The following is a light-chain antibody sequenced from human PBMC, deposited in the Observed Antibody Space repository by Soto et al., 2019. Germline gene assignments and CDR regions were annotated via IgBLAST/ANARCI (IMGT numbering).Light chain of an antibody. V-gene: IGLV2-14*01. CDR3: SSYTASGTPV. Sequence: QSALTQPASVSGSPGQSITISCTGTSSDVGGYNYLSWYQQHPGKAPKVMIYEVSNRPSGVSNRFSGPKSGNTASLTISGLQAEDEAEYFCSSYTASGTPVFGGGTKLTVL. J-gene: IGLJ3*02. CDR2: EVS. CDR1: SSDVGGYNY.